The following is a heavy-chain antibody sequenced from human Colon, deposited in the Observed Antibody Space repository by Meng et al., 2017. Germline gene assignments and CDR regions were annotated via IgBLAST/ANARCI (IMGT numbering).Heavy chain of an antibody. CDR2: INHTGNT. CDR1: GGSISSSYW. J-gene: IGHJ4*02. Sequence: LQGPAPGTVVPSGTPSLTCAVSGGSISSSYWWSWVRQPPGKGLEWIGEINHTGNTSYNQSLKSRLTISVDTSKNQFSLNLSSMTAADTALYYCARSVRLGVAGKSGAYWGQGTLVTVSS. V-gene: IGHV4-4*02. D-gene: IGHD6-19*01. CDR3: ARSVRLGVAGKSGAY.